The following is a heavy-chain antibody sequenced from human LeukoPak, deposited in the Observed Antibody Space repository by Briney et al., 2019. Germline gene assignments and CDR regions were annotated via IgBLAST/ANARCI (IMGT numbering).Heavy chain of an antibody. D-gene: IGHD6-13*01. CDR3: ARGRARGIAAAGNWFDP. CDR1: GVSISSGSYY. J-gene: IGHJ5*02. V-gene: IGHV4-61*02. CDR2: IYTSGST. Sequence: SQTLSLTCTVAGVSISSGSYYWSWIRQPAGKGLEWIGRIYTSGSTNYNPSLKGRVTISVDTPKIQFALKLSSVTAADTAVYYCARGRARGIAAAGNWFDPWGQGTLVTVSS.